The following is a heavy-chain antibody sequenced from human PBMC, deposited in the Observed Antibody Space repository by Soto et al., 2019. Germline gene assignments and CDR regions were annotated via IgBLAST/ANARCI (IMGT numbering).Heavy chain of an antibody. D-gene: IGHD6-13*01. Sequence: GGSLRLSCAASGFTFDDYAMHWVRQVPGKGLEWVSGINWNSGSIGYADSVKGRFAISRDNAKNSLHPQMNSLRAEDTAFYYCVKDESINWYSGHFRHWGQGTLVTVSS. CDR2: INWNSGSI. V-gene: IGHV3-9*01. CDR1: GFTFDDYA. J-gene: IGHJ1*01. CDR3: VKDESINWYSGHFRH.